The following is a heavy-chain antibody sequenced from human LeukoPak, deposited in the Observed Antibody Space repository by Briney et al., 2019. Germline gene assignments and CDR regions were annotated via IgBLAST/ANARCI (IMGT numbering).Heavy chain of an antibody. D-gene: IGHD2-15*01. V-gene: IGHV3-7*01. CDR3: ARDLVGAAFDI. J-gene: IGHJ3*02. Sequence: PGGSLRLSCAASGFTFSSYWMNWVRQAPGKGLEWVANIKQDGSEKYYVDSVKGRFTISRDNAKNSLYLQMNSLRAEDTAVYFCARDLVGAAFDIWGQGTMVTVSS. CDR2: IKQDGSEK. CDR1: GFTFSSYW.